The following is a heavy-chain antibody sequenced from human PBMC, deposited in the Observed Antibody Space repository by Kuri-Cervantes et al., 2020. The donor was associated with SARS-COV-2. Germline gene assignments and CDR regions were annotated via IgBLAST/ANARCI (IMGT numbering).Heavy chain of an antibody. J-gene: IGHJ6*02. Sequence: ASVNVSCKASGYPFTNFGISWVRQAPGRGLEWMGWNSTYSGDTIYPQKIQGRVTMTTDTSTGTAYMDLRGLRYDDTAVYYFARDSATGTRWGDLNGMDVWGQGTTVTVSS. CDR3: ARDSATGTRWGDLNGMDV. V-gene: IGHV1-18*01. CDR2: NSTYSGDT. CDR1: GYPFTNFG. D-gene: IGHD1-7*01.